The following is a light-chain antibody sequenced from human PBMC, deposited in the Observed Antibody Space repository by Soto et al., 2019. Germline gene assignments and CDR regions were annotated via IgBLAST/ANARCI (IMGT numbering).Light chain of an antibody. J-gene: IGKJ3*01. CDR3: QQRNNWPSTT. CDR2: GAS. CDR1: QSVSRSY. Sequence: EIVLTQSPGTLSLSPGERATLSCRASQSVSRSYLAWYQQKPGQAPRLLIYGASSRATGIPDRFSGSGSGTDFTLTISRLEPEDFAVYYCQQRNNWPSTTFGPGTKVDIK. V-gene: IGKV3D-20*02.